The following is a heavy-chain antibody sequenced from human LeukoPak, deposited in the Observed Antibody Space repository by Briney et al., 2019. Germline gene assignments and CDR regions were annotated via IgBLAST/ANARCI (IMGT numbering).Heavy chain of an antibody. J-gene: IGHJ5*02. CDR1: GFTFDDYA. CDR2: ISWNSGSI. D-gene: IGHD6-13*01. CDR3: AKGVIAAAGIGDNDWFDP. Sequence: PGGSLRLSCAASGFTFDDYAMPWVRQAPGKGLEWVSGISWNSGSIGYADSVKGRFTISRDNAKNSLYLQMNSLRAEDTALYYCAKGVIAAAGIGDNDWFDPWGQGTLVTVSS. V-gene: IGHV3-9*01.